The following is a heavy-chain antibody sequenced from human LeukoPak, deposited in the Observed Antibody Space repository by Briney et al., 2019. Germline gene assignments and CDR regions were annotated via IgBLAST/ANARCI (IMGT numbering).Heavy chain of an antibody. Sequence: SETLSLTCTVSGYSISSGYYWGWIRQSPGKGLEWIGNIYRRGSTHYNPSLKSRVTISMDTSKNQFSLKLSSVTAADTAVYYCARDVSGYSGYDYYYYMDVWGKGTTVTISS. CDR2: IYRRGST. J-gene: IGHJ6*03. D-gene: IGHD5-12*01. CDR3: ARDVSGYSGYDYYYYMDV. CDR1: GYSISSGYY. V-gene: IGHV4-38-2*02.